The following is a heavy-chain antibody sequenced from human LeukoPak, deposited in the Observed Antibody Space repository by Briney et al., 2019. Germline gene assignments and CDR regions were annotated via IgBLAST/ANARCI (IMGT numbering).Heavy chain of an antibody. CDR3: ARSYYDRGDAFDI. CDR2: IYPRDSHS. V-gene: IGHV5-51*01. Sequence: GESLKISCTGSGYSFITYWIGWVRQMPGKGLEWMGIIYPRDSHSRYSPSFQGQVTISVDKSISTAYLHWSSLKASDTAMYYCARSYYDRGDAFDIWGQGTMVTVSS. J-gene: IGHJ3*02. D-gene: IGHD3-16*01. CDR1: GYSFITYW.